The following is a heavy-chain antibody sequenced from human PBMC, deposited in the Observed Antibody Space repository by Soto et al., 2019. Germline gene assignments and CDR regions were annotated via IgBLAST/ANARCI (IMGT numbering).Heavy chain of an antibody. V-gene: IGHV4-30-2*01. CDR3: ARAHYGDFGYGMDV. D-gene: IGHD4-17*01. J-gene: IGHJ6*02. Sequence: QLQLQESGSGLVKPSQTLSLTCAVSGGSISSGGYSWSWIRQPPGKGLEWIGYIYDSGFTYYNPSLKSRVTISVARSKNQFSLKLSSVTAADTAVYYCARAHYGDFGYGMDVWGQGTTVTVSS. CDR1: GGSISSGGYS. CDR2: IYDSGFT.